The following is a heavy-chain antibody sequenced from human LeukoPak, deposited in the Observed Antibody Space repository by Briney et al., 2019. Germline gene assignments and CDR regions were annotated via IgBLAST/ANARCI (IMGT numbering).Heavy chain of an antibody. Sequence: PGGSLKLSCAASGFSFSRYWMNWVRQAPGKGLEWLANIKGDGNEKNYVDSVKGRFSISRDNAMNSLYLQMDSLRAEDTAVYYCAKEGAYPIITYDSWGQGALVTVSS. CDR2: IKGDGNEK. V-gene: IGHV3-7*01. CDR3: AKEGAYPIITYDS. J-gene: IGHJ5*01. D-gene: IGHD3-10*01. CDR1: GFSFSRYW.